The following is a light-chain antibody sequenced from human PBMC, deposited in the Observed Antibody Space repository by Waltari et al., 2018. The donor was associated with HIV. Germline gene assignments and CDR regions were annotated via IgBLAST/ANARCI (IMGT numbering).Light chain of an antibody. Sequence: QSVITLPPSVAAAPGQTVTISYSGGIPNIAATYVSWYQQVPGEAPKLLMYENNKRPSWIPDRFSGSKAGTSATLDITGLQTGDEADYYCGTWDSSLSAYVFGTGTKVPVL. J-gene: IGLJ1*01. V-gene: IGLV1-51*02. CDR1: IPNIAATY. CDR3: GTWDSSLSAYV. CDR2: ENN.